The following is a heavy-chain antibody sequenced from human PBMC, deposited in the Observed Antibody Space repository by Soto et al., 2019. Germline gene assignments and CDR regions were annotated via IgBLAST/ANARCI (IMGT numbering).Heavy chain of an antibody. CDR2: INHSGST. Sequence: SETLSLTCAVYGGSFSGYYWSWIRQPPGKGLEWIGEINHSGSTNYNPSLKSRVTISVDTSKNQFSLKLSSVTAADTAVYYCARGLRYDSSGPSDYWGQGTLVTVSS. D-gene: IGHD3-22*01. CDR1: GGSFSGYY. J-gene: IGHJ4*02. CDR3: ARGLRYDSSGPSDY. V-gene: IGHV4-34*01.